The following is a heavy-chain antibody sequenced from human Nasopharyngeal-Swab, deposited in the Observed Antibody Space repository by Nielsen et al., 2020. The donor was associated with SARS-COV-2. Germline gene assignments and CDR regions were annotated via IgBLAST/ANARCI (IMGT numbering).Heavy chain of an antibody. CDR2: ISSSSSYT. D-gene: IGHD3-10*01. CDR3: ARETGRITMVRGVIILDYMDV. V-gene: IGHV3-11*06. J-gene: IGHJ6*03. Sequence: RQAPGKGLEWVSYISSSSSYTNYADSVKGRFTISRDNAKNSLYLQMSSLRAEDTAVYYCARETGRITMVRGVIILDYMDVWGKGTTVTVSS.